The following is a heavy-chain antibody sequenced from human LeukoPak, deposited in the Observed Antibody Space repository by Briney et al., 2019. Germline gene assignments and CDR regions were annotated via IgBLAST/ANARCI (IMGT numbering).Heavy chain of an antibody. CDR2: ISGSDGST. CDR1: GFTFSSYA. CDR3: AKDVNGRTYYYYMDV. D-gene: IGHD1-7*01. V-gene: IGHV3-23*01. Sequence: GGSLRLSCAAASGFTFSSYAMSWVRQAPGKGLEWVSAISGSDGSTYYADSVKGRFTISRDNSKNTLYLQMNSLRAEDTAVYYCAKDVNGRTYYYYMDVWGKGTTVTVSS. J-gene: IGHJ6*03.